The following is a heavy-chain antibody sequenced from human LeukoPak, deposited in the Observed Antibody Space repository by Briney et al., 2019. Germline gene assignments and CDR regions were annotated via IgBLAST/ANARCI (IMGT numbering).Heavy chain of an antibody. CDR1: GFTLSSYS. Sequence: GGSLRLSCAPPGFTLSSYSMNWVRQAPGKGLEWVSSISSSSSYIYYADSVKGRFTISRDNAKNSLYLQMNSLRAEDTAVYYCARAGYSSGWRIDYWGQGTLVTVSS. CDR2: ISSSSSYI. V-gene: IGHV3-21*01. CDR3: ARAGYSSGWRIDY. J-gene: IGHJ4*02. D-gene: IGHD6-19*01.